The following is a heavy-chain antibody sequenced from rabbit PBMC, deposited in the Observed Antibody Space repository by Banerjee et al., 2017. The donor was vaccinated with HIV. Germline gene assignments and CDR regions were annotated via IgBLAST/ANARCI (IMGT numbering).Heavy chain of an antibody. CDR3: ARDLDGVIGWNSYL. CDR2: IDPVFGIT. V-gene: IGHV1S7*01. Sequence: HLKESGGGLVQPGGSLKLSCTASGFTLSSYYMNWVRQAPGKGLEWIGYIDPVFGITYYANWVNGRFSISRENTQNTVSLQLNSLTAADTAKYFCARDLDGVIGWNSYLWGPGTLVTVS. J-gene: IGHJ4*01. D-gene: IGHD1-1*01. CDR1: GFTLSSYY.